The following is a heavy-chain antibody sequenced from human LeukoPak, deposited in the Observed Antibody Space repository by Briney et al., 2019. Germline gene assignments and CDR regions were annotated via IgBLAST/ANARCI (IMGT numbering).Heavy chain of an antibody. CDR2: IYPGDCDT. CDR1: GYFFTSCW. D-gene: IGHD6-13*01. CDR3: ARIVAADPYYYMDV. J-gene: IGHJ6*03. V-gene: IGHV5-51*01. Sequence: GASLQISCRGSGYFFTSCWILCGRQMPGKGLELMGIIYPGDCDTRYSPSFQGQVTISADKSISTAYLQWSSLKASDTAMYYCARIVAADPYYYMDVWGKGTTVTVSS.